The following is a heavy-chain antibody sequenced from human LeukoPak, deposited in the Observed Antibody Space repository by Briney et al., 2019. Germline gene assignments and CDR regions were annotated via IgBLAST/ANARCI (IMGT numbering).Heavy chain of an antibody. D-gene: IGHD2-2*01. CDR1: GFTFSSYA. Sequence: GRSLRLSCAASGFTFSSYAMHWVRQAPGKGLEWVAVISCDGSNKYYADSVKGRFTISRDNSKNTLYLQMNSLRAEDTAVYYCARPSYGDIVVVPAAPFDYWGQGTLVTVSS. J-gene: IGHJ4*02. V-gene: IGHV3-30*01. CDR3: ARPSYGDIVVVPAAPFDY. CDR2: ISCDGSNK.